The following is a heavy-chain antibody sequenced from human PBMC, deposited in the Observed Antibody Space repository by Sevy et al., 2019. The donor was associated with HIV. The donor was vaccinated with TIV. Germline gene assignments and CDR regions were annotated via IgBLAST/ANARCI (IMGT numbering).Heavy chain of an antibody. CDR3: TTDLGFYSSK. J-gene: IGHJ4*02. V-gene: IGHV3-15*01. Sequence: GGSLRLSCAASGITLSSAWMSWVRLVPGKGLEWLGRIKSETDGGAADYAAAVKGRFTISRDDSKGTLYLQLNSLKTEDTAVYYCTTDLGFYSSKWGQGTLVTVSS. D-gene: IGHD4-4*01. CDR2: IKSETDGGAA. CDR1: GITLSSAW.